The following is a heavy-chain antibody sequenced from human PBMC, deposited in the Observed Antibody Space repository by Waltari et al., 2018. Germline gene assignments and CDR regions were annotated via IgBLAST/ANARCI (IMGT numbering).Heavy chain of an antibody. CDR3: ATYGGVGATHEYFQH. V-gene: IGHV1-24*01. D-gene: IGHD1-26*01. CDR1: GYTLTELS. CDR2: FDPEDGET. Sequence: QVQLVQSGAEVKKPGASVKVSCKVSGYTLTELSMHWVRQAPGKGLEWMGGFDPEDGETIYAQNFQGRVTMTEDTSTDTAYRELSSLRSEDTAVYYCATYGGVGATHEYFQHWGQGTLVTVSS. J-gene: IGHJ1*01.